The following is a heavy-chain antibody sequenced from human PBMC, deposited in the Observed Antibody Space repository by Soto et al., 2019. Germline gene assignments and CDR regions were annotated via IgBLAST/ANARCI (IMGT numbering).Heavy chain of an antibody. CDR1: GGTFSSYA. V-gene: IGHV1-69*12. CDR3: ARASPITMVRGVNKGTGAWFAP. CDR2: IIPIFGTA. J-gene: IGHJ5*02. Sequence: QVQLVQSGAEVKKPGSSVKVSCKASGGTFSSYAISWVRQAPGQGLEWMGGIIPIFGTANYAQKFQGRVTITADESTSTAYRELSSLRSEDTAVYYCARASPITMVRGVNKGTGAWFAPWGQGTLVTVSS. D-gene: IGHD3-10*01.